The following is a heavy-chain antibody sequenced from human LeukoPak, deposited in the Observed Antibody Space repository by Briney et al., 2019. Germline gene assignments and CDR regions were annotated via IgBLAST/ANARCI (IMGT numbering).Heavy chain of an antibody. CDR2: IYYDGST. CDR1: GDSISRYY. Sequence: PSETLSLTCTVSGDSISRYYWSWIRQPPGKGLEWIAYIYYDGSTNYSPSLKSRVTISIDTSDNQFSLKLSSVTAADTAVYYCARGTRTFDPWGQGTLVTDSS. V-gene: IGHV4-59*01. CDR3: ARGTRTFDP. D-gene: IGHD2-2*01. J-gene: IGHJ5*02.